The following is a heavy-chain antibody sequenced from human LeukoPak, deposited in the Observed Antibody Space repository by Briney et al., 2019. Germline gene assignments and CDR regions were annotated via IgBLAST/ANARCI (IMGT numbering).Heavy chain of an antibody. D-gene: IGHD6-13*01. V-gene: IGHV1-46*01. CDR1: GYTFTSYY. Sequence: GASVKVSCKASGYTFTSYYMHWVRQAPGQGLEWMGIINPSGGSTSYAQKFQGRVTMTTDTSTSTAYMELRSLRSDDTAVYYCARVVAAGLNHFDYWGQGTLVTVSS. CDR2: INPSGGST. J-gene: IGHJ4*02. CDR3: ARVVAAGLNHFDY.